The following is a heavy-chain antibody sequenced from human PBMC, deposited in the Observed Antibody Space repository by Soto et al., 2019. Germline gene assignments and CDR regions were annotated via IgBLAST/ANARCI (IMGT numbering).Heavy chain of an antibody. CDR1: GDTVSSNSVA. D-gene: IGHD2-15*01. CDR2: TYYRSRWYS. J-gene: IGHJ6*02. V-gene: IGHV6-1*01. CDR3: ARSEEDSDYYYYGMDV. Sequence: SQTLSLTFVCSGDTVSSNSVAWNWVRQSPSRCLGWLGRTYYRSRWYSDYALSVRSRIDINADTSKNQVSLQLNSVTPEDTAVYYCARSEEDSDYYYYGMDVWGQGTTVTVSS.